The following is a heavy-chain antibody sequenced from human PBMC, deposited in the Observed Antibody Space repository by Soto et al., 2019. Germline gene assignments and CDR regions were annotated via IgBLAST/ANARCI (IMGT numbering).Heavy chain of an antibody. D-gene: IGHD5-12*01. V-gene: IGHV1-2*02. CDR1: GYSFTAYY. CDR2: INPNSGST. CDR3: ARDWGQNSGYV. Sequence: QVQLVQSGAEVRKPGASVKVSCKASGYSFTAYYMHWVRQAPGQGLEWMGWINPNSGSTKNSPKFQGRVTMTRDTSVTTVYMEVSWLRSDDTAVYYCARDWGQNSGYVWGQGTLVTVSS. J-gene: IGHJ4*02.